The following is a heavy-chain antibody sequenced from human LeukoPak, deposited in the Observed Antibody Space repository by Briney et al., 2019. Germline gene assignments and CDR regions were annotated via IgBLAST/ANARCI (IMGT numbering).Heavy chain of an antibody. D-gene: IGHD2-15*01. CDR3: ARDLPVVALVMDY. CDR2: IIPILGIA. CDR1: GGTFSSYA. Sequence: GPSVKVSCKASGGTFSSYAISWVRQAPGQGLEWMGRIIPILGIANYAQKFQGRVTITADKSTSTAYMELSSLKFDDTAVYSCARDLPVVALVMDYWGQGTLITVSS. V-gene: IGHV1-69*04. J-gene: IGHJ4*02.